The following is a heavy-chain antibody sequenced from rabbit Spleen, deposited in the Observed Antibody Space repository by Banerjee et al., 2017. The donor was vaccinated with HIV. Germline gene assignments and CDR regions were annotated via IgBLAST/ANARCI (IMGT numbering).Heavy chain of an antibody. CDR3: ARKVGYSAGGDAWTL. CDR2: IYVGSSST. Sequence: QSLEESGGDLVKPGASLTLTCTASGFSFSSSDYMCWVRQAPGKGLEWIGCIYVGSSSTHYASWAKGRFTMYKTSSTTVTLQMTSLTAADTATYFCARKVGYSAGGDAWTLWGPGTLVTVS. CDR1: GFSFSSSDY. J-gene: IGHJ4*01. V-gene: IGHV1S40*01. D-gene: IGHD7-1*01.